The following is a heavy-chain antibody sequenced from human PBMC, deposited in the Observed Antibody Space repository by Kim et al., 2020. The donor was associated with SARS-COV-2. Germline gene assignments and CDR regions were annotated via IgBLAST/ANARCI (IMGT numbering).Heavy chain of an antibody. CDR2: IIPIFGTA. V-gene: IGHV1-69*13. J-gene: IGHJ4*02. CDR1: GGTFSSFA. D-gene: IGHD2-15*01. Sequence: SVKVSCKASGGTFSSFAFTWVRQAPGQGLEWMGGIIPIFGTASYAQNFQGRITITADESTSTVYMELRSLRPDDTAMYYCARSRGRCSGGSCYSGYWGQGTLVTVSS. CDR3: ARSRGRCSGGSCYSGY.